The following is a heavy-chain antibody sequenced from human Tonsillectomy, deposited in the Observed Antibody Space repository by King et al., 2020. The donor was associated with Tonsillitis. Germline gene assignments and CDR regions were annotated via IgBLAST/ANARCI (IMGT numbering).Heavy chain of an antibody. CDR1: EYSFSNYW. J-gene: IGHJ4*02. Sequence: QLVQSGAEVKKPGESLKISCKGFEYSFSNYWIGWVRQMPGRGLEWMGIIYPDDSDTRYSPSFQEQVIISADKSINTAYLQWSSLGASDSAMYFCARESRDGYNFDYWGQGTLVTVS. D-gene: IGHD5-24*01. V-gene: IGHV5-51*03. CDR2: IYPDDSDT. CDR3: ARESRDGYNFDY.